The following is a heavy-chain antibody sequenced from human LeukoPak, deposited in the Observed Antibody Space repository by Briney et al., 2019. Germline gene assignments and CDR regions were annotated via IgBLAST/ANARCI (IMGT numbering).Heavy chain of an antibody. Sequence: GGSLRLSCAASGFTFSSYAMHWVRQAPGKGLEWVAVISYDGSNKYYADSVKGRFTISRDNSKNTLYLQMNSLRAEDTAVYYCAGFGAAFDIWGQGTMVTVSS. CDR2: ISYDGSNK. V-gene: IGHV3-30*04. CDR1: GFTFSSYA. D-gene: IGHD1-26*01. J-gene: IGHJ3*02. CDR3: AGFGAAFDI.